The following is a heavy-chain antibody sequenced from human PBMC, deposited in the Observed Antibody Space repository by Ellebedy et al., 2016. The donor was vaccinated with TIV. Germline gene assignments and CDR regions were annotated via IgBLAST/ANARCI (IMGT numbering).Heavy chain of an antibody. V-gene: IGHV3-30*18. D-gene: IGHD6-13*01. Sequence: GGSLRLXXAASGFTFSSYGMHWVRQAPGKGLEWVAVISYDGSNKYYADSVKGRFTISRDNSKNTLYLQMNSLRAEDTAVYYCAKDGVRRRVGYSSSWGQGTLVTVSS. CDR3: AKDGVRRRVGYSSS. CDR1: GFTFSSYG. CDR2: ISYDGSNK. J-gene: IGHJ5*02.